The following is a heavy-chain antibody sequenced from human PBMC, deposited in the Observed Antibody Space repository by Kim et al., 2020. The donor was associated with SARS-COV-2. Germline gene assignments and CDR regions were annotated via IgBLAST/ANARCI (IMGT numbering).Heavy chain of an antibody. Sequence: SETLSLTCTVSGGSISSYYWSCIRQPPGKGLEWIGYIYYSGSTNYNPSLKSRVTISVDTSKNQFSLKLSSVTAADTAVYYCARRIDYYDSSGMGAFDIWG. D-gene: IGHD3-22*01. CDR1: GGSISSYY. V-gene: IGHV4-59*08. J-gene: IGHJ3*02. CDR2: IYYSGST. CDR3: ARRIDYYDSSGMGAFDI.